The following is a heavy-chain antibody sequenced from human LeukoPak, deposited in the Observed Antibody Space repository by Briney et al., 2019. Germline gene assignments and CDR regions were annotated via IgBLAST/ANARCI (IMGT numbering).Heavy chain of an antibody. Sequence: KPGPTLVNPTQTLTLTCTFSGFSLSSSGVGVGWIRQPPGKALEWLALIYWDDDKRYSPSLKSRLTITKDTSKNQVVLTLTNMDPVDTGTYYCAHSGTVTSPHDAFDVWGQGTMVTVSS. CDR1: GFSLSSSGVG. V-gene: IGHV2-5*02. CDR2: IYWDDDK. D-gene: IGHD4-17*01. J-gene: IGHJ3*01. CDR3: AHSGTVTSPHDAFDV.